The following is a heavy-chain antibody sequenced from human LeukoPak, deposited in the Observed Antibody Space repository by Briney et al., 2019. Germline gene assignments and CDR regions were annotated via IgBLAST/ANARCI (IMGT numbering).Heavy chain of an antibody. Sequence: GGSLRLSCAASGFTFSSYAMSWVRQAPGKGLEWVSYISSSGSTIYYADSVKGRFTLSRDNAKNSLYLQMNSLRAEDTAVYYCARDSGYEYDYWGQGTLVTVSS. CDR2: ISSSGSTI. V-gene: IGHV3-48*03. CDR3: ARDSGYEYDY. D-gene: IGHD5-12*01. CDR1: GFTFSSYA. J-gene: IGHJ4*02.